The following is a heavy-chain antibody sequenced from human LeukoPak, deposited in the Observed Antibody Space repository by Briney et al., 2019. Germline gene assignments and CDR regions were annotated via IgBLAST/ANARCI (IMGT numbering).Heavy chain of an antibody. J-gene: IGHJ4*02. D-gene: IGHD3-3*01. V-gene: IGHV1-46*01. CDR2: INPSGGST. CDR1: GYSFTNYY. CDR3: ARTRGYYFDY. Sequence: GASVRVSCKASGYSFTNYYMHWARQARGQGLEWMGMINPSGGSTTYAQKFQGRVTMTRDMSTSTVYMELSSLTSEDTAVYYCARTRGYYFDYWGQGTLVTVSS.